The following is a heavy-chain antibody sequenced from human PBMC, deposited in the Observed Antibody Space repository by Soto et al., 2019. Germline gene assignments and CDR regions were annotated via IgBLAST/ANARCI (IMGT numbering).Heavy chain of an antibody. CDR2: IYDSGST. CDR1: GGSINSYY. CDR3: ARRHTDYYMDV. D-gene: IGHD2-21*01. J-gene: IGHJ6*03. V-gene: IGHV4-59*08. Sequence: SETLSLTCSVSGGSINSYYWSWIRQPAGKGLEWIGSIYDSGSTNYNPSLKSRVTMSVDTSKNQFSLKLSSVTAADTAVYYCARRHTDYYMDVWGKGTTVTVSS.